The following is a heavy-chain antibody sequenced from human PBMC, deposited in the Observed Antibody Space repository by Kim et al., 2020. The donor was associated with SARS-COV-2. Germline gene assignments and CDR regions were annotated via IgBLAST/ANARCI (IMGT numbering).Heavy chain of an antibody. CDR3: AKDGAARSYYYYYYMDV. Sequence: GGSLRRSCAASGFTFSSYAMSWVRQAPGKGLEWVSAISGSGGSTYYADSVKGRFTISRDNSKNTLYLQMNSLRAEDTAVYYCAKDGAARSYYYYYYMDVWGKGTTVTVSS. J-gene: IGHJ6*03. CDR2: ISGSGGST. D-gene: IGHD6-6*01. V-gene: IGHV3-23*01. CDR1: GFTFSSYA.